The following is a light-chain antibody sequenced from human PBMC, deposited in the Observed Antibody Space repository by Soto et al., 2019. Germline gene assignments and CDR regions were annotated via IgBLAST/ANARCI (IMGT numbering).Light chain of an antibody. J-gene: IGKJ1*01. V-gene: IGKV3-11*01. CDR3: QQRSNWPRTWT. Sequence: EIVLTQSPATLSLSPGERASLSCRASQSVSSYLAWYQQKPGQAPRLLIYDASNRATGIPARFSGSGSGTDFTLTIDSLEPEDFAFYYCQQRSNWPRTWTFGQGTKVDIK. CDR2: DAS. CDR1: QSVSSY.